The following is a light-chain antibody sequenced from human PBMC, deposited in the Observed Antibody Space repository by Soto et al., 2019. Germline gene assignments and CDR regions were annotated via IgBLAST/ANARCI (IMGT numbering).Light chain of an antibody. J-gene: IGKJ4*01. CDR1: QSVLYSSNNKNY. CDR3: QHYSSTPLT. V-gene: IGKV4-1*01. CDR2: WAS. Sequence: DIVMTQSPDSLAVSLGERATINCKSSQSVLYSSNNKNYLAWYQQKPGQPPKRLIYWASTRESGVPDRFSGSGSRTDYTLTINSLQAEDVAVYYCQHYSSTPLTFGGGTKVEIK.